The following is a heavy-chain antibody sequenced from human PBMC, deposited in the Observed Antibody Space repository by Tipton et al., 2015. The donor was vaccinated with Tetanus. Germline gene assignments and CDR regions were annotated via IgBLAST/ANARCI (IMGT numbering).Heavy chain of an antibody. V-gene: IGHV4-59*01. CDR2: IYYSGST. CDR1: GGSISNYY. CDR3: ASHYGSGSDDALDI. D-gene: IGHD3-10*01. Sequence: TLSLTCTVSGGSISNYYWSWIRQPPGKGLEWIGYIYYSGSTNYNPSLKSRVTISVDTSKNQFSLKLTSVTAADTAVYYCASHYGSGSDDALDIWGQGTMVTVSS. J-gene: IGHJ3*02.